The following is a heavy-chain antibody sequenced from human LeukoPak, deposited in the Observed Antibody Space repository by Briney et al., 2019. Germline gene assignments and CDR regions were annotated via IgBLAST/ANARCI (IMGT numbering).Heavy chain of an antibody. V-gene: IGHV3-7*01. J-gene: IGHJ4*02. CDR1: GFTFSSYW. Sequence: GGSLRLSCAASGFTFSSYWMTWVRQAPGKGLEWVANIKQDGSEKYYVGSVKGRFTISRDNAKNSLYLQMNSLTAADTAVYYCASSGSGWHSTDYWGQASLVTVHS. CDR2: IKQDGSEK. D-gene: IGHD6-19*01. CDR3: ASSGSGWHSTDY.